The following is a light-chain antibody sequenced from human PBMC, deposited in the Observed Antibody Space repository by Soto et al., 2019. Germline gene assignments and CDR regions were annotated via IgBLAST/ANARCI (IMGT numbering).Light chain of an antibody. CDR3: QQRSNWPPT. J-gene: IGKJ1*01. Sequence: VSQSVGRNIGWYQHKPGQYPRHLVYDASTGATAIPARFSGSGSGTEFTLTFSSLEPEDFAVYYCQQRSNWPPTFGQGTKVDIK. CDR1: QSVGRN. V-gene: IGKV3-11*01. CDR2: DAS.